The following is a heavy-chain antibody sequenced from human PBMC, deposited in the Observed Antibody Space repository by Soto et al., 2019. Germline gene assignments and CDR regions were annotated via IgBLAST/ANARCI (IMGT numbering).Heavy chain of an antibody. J-gene: IGHJ6*02. Sequence: LSLTCTVSGGSISSYYWSWIRQPPGKGLEWIGYIYYSGSTNYNPSLKSRVTISVDTSKNQFSLKLSSVTAADTAVYYCARDSMVRGLSYGMDVWGQGTTVTVSS. CDR3: ARDSMVRGLSYGMDV. CDR2: IYYSGST. CDR1: GGSISSYY. D-gene: IGHD3-10*01. V-gene: IGHV4-59*01.